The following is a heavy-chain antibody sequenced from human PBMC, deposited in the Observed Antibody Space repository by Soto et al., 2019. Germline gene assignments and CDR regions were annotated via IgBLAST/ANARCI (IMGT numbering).Heavy chain of an antibody. CDR2: INPSGGST. Sequence: SVKATSKASGYIFTSNYMHWVRQAPGQGLEWMGIINPSGGSTNYAQKFQGRVTMTRDTSTSTVYMELSSLRSEDTAVYYCARDLHGDPYYWGQGTLVTVSS. J-gene: IGHJ4*02. V-gene: IGHV1-46*01. CDR1: GYIFTSNY. D-gene: IGHD4-17*01. CDR3: ARDLHGDPYY.